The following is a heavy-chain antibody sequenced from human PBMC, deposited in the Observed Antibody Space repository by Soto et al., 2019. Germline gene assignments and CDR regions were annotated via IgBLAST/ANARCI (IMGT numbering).Heavy chain of an antibody. J-gene: IGHJ6*02. CDR3: ARDRYSYYDFWSGSLPYYYYGMDV. CDR1: GFMFSNHG. Sequence: GGSLRLSCAASGFMFSNHGMHWVRQAPGKGLEWVAGISYDGSKKYYEDSVKGRFIISRDNSKNTLYLQMNSLRAEDTAVYYCARDRYSYYDFWSGSLPYYYYGMDVWGQGTTVTVSS. D-gene: IGHD3-3*01. CDR2: ISYDGSKK. V-gene: IGHV3-33*05.